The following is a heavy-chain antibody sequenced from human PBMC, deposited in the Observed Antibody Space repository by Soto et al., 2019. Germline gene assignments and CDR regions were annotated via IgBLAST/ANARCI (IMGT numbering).Heavy chain of an antibody. Sequence: QVQLQESGPGLVKPSETLSLTCTVSGGSISSSYWSWIRQPPGKGLEWMGYIYYTGSTNYQPSLKSRVSISEDTSKNQFSLKLSSVTAADTALYYCARHYDFWSAYLDSWGQGTLVTVSS. CDR2: IYYTGST. V-gene: IGHV4-59*01. CDR1: GGSISSSY. D-gene: IGHD3-3*01. CDR3: ARHYDFWSAYLDS. J-gene: IGHJ4*02.